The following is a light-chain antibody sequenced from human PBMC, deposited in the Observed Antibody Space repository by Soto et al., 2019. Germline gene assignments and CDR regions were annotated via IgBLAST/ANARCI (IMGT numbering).Light chain of an antibody. Sequence: QSALTQPASVSGSPGQSITISCTGTSSDVGGYNYVSWYQQHPGKAPKLMIYDVSNRPSGISNRFSGSKSGNTASLTIFGLQAEDEADYYCASYTSRSTVLFGGGTQLTVL. V-gene: IGLV2-14*03. CDR1: SSDVGGYNY. CDR2: DVS. CDR3: ASYTSRSTVL. J-gene: IGLJ3*02.